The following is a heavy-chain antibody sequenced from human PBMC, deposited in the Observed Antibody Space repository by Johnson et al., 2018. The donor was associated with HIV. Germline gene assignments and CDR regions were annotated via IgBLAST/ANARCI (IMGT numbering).Heavy chain of an antibody. V-gene: IGHV3-20*03. Sequence: VQLVESGGGVVQPGRSLRLSYAASGFTFDDYGMSWVRQAPGKGLEWVSGINWNGGSTGYADSVEGRFTISRDNSKNTLYLQMNSLRAEDTALYYCARRRVAGDDAFDRWGQGTMVSVSS. CDR1: GFTFDDYG. CDR2: INWNGGST. CDR3: ARRRVAGDDAFDR. J-gene: IGHJ3*02. D-gene: IGHD6-19*01.